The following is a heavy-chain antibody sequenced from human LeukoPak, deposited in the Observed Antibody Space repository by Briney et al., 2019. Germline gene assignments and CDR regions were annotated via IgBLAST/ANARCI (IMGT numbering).Heavy chain of an antibody. J-gene: IGHJ4*02. CDR3: AKEQSSHIPLAGAPIGY. V-gene: IGHV3-30*18. Sequence: GGSLRLSCAASRFTLSSYGMLWVRQAPGKGLEWVAVISSDESKKFYVVSVKGRFTISRDNAKNTLYLQMNSLRAEGTAVYYCAKEQSSHIPLAGAPIGYWGQGTLVTVSS. CDR2: ISSDESKK. CDR1: RFTLSSYG. D-gene: IGHD6-19*01.